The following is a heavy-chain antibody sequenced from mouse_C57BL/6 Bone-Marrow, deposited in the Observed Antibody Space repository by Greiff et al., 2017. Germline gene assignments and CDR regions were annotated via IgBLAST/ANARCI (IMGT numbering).Heavy chain of an antibody. D-gene: IGHD1-1*01. CDR2: IYPGGGYT. CDR3: ARSHYGSSSHWYFDV. Sequence: VQLQQSGAELVRPGTSVKMSCKASGYTFTNYWIGWAKQRPGHGLEWIGDIYPGGGYTNYNEKFKGKATLTADKSSSTAYMQFSSLTSEDSAIYYCARSHYGSSSHWYFDVWGTGTTVTVSS. V-gene: IGHV1-63*01. J-gene: IGHJ1*03. CDR1: GYTFTNYW.